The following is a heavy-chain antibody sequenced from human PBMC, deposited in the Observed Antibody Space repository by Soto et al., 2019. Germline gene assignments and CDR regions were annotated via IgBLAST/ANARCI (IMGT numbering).Heavy chain of an antibody. J-gene: IGHJ4*02. V-gene: IGHV3-23*01. Sequence: PGGSLRLSCVASGFSFHNFAMRWVRQAPGKGLEWVCSISARSTVTYCAGFARGRFTISRDNSKNTLYLQMNSLRAEDTAVYYCAKDHVIVATPTEFDYWGQGTLVTVSS. CDR3: AKDHVIVATPTEFDY. CDR2: ISARSTVT. D-gene: IGHD5-12*01. CDR1: GFSFHNFA.